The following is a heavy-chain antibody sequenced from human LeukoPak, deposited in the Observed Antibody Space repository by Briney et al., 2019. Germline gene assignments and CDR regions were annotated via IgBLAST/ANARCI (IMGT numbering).Heavy chain of an antibody. J-gene: IGHJ3*02. V-gene: IGHV4-59*08. CDR2: IYYSLST. Sequence: SETLSLTCAVSGGSISNYYWSWIRQPPGKGLEWIGYIYYSLSTNYSPSLKSRVTISVDTSKNQFSLKLSSVTAADTAVYYCARRDAFDIWGQGTMVTVSS. CDR1: GGSISNYY. CDR3: ARRDAFDI.